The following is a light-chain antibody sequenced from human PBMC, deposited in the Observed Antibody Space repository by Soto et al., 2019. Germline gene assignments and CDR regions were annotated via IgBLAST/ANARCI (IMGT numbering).Light chain of an antibody. Sequence: VLTQSPGTLSLSPGERTTLSCRASQNIRGNELAWYQQKPGQPPRLLIYRGSSRAPGIPDRFRGRGSGTEFTLTISRLEPEDFAVYYCQDYGTSAPWSLGQGT. J-gene: IGKJ1*01. CDR3: QDYGTSAPWS. CDR1: QNIRGNE. CDR2: RGS. V-gene: IGKV3-20*01.